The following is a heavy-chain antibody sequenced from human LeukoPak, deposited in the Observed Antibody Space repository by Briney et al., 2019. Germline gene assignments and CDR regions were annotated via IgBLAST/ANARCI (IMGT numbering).Heavy chain of an antibody. CDR1: GYRFTSYW. V-gene: IGHV5-51*01. J-gene: IGHJ6*03. CDR2: IYPGDSDT. CDR3: ARHLPDTWSGRNPSPNYYMDV. Sequence: GESLKISCKGSGYRFTSYWIGWVRQMPGKGLEWMGIIYPGDSDTRYSPSFQGQVTISADKSISTAYLQWSSLKASDTAMYYCARHLPDTWSGRNPSPNYYMDVWGKGTTVTVSS. D-gene: IGHD3-3*01.